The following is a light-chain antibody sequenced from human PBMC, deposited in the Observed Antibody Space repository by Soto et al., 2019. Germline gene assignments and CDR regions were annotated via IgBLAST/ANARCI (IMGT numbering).Light chain of an antibody. CDR3: SSYTTSGTPV. CDR2: EVS. Sequence: QSALTQPASVSGSPGQSITISCTGTSSDVGGYNYLSWYQQHPGKAPKVMIYEVSNRPSGVSHRFSGSKSGNTASLTISGLQAEDEADYFCSSYTTSGTPVFGGGTQLTVL. V-gene: IGLV2-14*01. J-gene: IGLJ3*02. CDR1: SSDVGGYNY.